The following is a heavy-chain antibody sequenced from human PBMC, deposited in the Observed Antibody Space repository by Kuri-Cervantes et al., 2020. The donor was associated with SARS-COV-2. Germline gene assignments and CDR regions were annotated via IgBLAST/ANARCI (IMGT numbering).Heavy chain of an antibody. J-gene: IGHJ4*02. CDR3: ARATPYYYDSSGYKGYFDY. CDR2: IWYDGSNK. Sequence: LSLTCAASGFTFSSYGMHWVRQAPGKGLEWVAVIWYDGSNKYYADSVKGRFTISRDNSKNTLYLQMNSLRAEDTAVYYCARATPYYYDSSGYKGYFDYWGQGTPVTVSS. D-gene: IGHD3-22*01. V-gene: IGHV3-33*01. CDR1: GFTFSSYG.